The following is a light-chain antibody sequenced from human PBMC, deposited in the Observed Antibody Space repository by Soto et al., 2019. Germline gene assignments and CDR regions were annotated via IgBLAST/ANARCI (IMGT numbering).Light chain of an antibody. Sequence: QAVVTQSPSVSGAPGQRVTISCTGSSSNIGAGCDVHWYQQLPGTAPKLLIFANINRPSGVPDRFSGSKSGTSASLAITGLRAEDEADYYCQSYDSSLSGYVFGTGTKLTVL. CDR2: ANI. J-gene: IGLJ1*01. V-gene: IGLV1-40*01. CDR1: SSNIGAGCD. CDR3: QSYDSSLSGYV.